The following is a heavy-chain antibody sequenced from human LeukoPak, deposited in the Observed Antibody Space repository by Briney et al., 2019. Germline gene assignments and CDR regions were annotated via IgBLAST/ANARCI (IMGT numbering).Heavy chain of an antibody. D-gene: IGHD6-13*01. J-gene: IGHJ5*02. V-gene: IGHV1-69*04. Sequence: SVKVSCKASGYTFTSYAMHWVRQAPGQGLEWVGRIIPILGIANYAQKFQGRVTITADKSTSTAYMELSSLRSEDTAVYYCARVKQQRPNWFDPWGQGTLVTVSS. CDR2: IIPILGIA. CDR1: GYTFTSYA. CDR3: ARVKQQRPNWFDP.